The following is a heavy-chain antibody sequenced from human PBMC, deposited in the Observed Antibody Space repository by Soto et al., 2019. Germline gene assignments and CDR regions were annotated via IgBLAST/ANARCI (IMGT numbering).Heavy chain of an antibody. J-gene: IGHJ6*02. CDR2: IYYGGST. Sequence: SETLSLTCTVSGGSISGGSNYWGWIRQPPGKGLEWIGSIYYGGSTYYNPSLKSRVTISVDTSNNHVSLKLNSVTAADTAVYYCASTRTKLVPNYYYGMDVWGQGTTVTVSS. CDR3: ASTRTKLVPNYYYGMDV. D-gene: IGHD1-26*01. V-gene: IGHV4-39*02. CDR1: GGSISGGSNY.